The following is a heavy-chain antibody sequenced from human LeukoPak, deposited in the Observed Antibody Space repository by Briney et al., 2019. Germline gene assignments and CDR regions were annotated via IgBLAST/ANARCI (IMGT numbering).Heavy chain of an antibody. Sequence: SGTLSLTCAVYGGSFSGYYWSWIRQPPGKGLEWIGYIYYSGSTYYNPSLKSRVTISVDTSKNQFSLKLSSVTTADTAVYSCARDGYSYGYGAFDIWGQGTMVTVSS. J-gene: IGHJ3*02. D-gene: IGHD5-18*01. CDR1: GGSFSGYY. CDR3: ARDGYSYGYGAFDI. CDR2: IYYSGST. V-gene: IGHV4-34*11.